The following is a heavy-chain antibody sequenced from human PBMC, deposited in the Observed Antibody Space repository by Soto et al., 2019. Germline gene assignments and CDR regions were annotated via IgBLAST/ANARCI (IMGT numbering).Heavy chain of an antibody. Sequence: WGSLRLSCAASGFTFSDHQMNWVRQAPWRWLEWVSVIYSSGTTYYGDSVKGRFTISRDNSKNTLYLQMNSLRTEDTALYYCARAGSPFHSDSTGYWGFDYWGQGTLVTVSS. CDR2: IYSSGTT. J-gene: IGHJ4*02. D-gene: IGHD3-9*01. CDR3: ARAGSPFHSDSTGYWGFDY. V-gene: IGHV3-53*01. CDR1: GFTFSDHQ.